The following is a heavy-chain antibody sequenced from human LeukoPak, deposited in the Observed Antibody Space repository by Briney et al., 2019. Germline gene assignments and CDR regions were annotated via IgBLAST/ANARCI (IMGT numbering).Heavy chain of an antibody. Sequence: PGRSLRLSCAASGFTFSSYVIHWVRQAPGKGLEWVSVISFDGINKHYADSVKGRFTVSRDNSKSTLYLQMNSLRTEDTAVYFCARDPSSGGFLDSWGQGTLVTVSS. CDR2: ISFDGINK. CDR3: ARDPSSGGFLDS. D-gene: IGHD3-10*01. V-gene: IGHV3-30-3*01. J-gene: IGHJ4*02. CDR1: GFTFSSYV.